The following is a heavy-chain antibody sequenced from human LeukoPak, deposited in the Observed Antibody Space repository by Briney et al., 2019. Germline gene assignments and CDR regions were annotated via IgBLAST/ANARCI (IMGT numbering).Heavy chain of an antibody. J-gene: IGHJ4*02. V-gene: IGHV1-46*01. D-gene: IGHD6-6*01. Sequence: ASVKVSCKASGYTFPSYFMHWVRQAPGQGLEWMGIINPTGGSTTYAQKFQGRVAMTRDTSTSTVYMELSSLRSEDTAVYYCARDSGEQLASDYWGQGTLVTVSS. CDR3: ARDSGEQLASDY. CDR2: INPTGGST. CDR1: GYTFPSYF.